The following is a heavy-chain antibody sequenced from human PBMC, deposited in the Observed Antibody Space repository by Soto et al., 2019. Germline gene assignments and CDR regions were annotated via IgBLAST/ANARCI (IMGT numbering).Heavy chain of an antibody. CDR2: VYYTGST. CDR1: GGSISNFY. CDR3: ARTVLGPDLLADSFVDYYYYMDV. V-gene: IGHV4-59*08. Sequence: PSETLSLTCTVSGGSISNFYWSWIRQPPGKGLEWIGYVYYTGSTSYNPSLKRLVTFSADSSRGHFSLRLNSVTAADTAVYYCARTVLGPDLLADSFVDYYYYMDVWGQGTTVTVSS. J-gene: IGHJ6*03. D-gene: IGHD3-9*01.